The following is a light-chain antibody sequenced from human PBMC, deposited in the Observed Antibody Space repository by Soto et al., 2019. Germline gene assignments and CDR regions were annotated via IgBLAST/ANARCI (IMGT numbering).Light chain of an antibody. J-gene: IGKJ5*01. V-gene: IGKV3-11*01. CDR2: DAS. Sequence: EIVLTQSPATLSLSPGERATLSCRASQSVSSCLAWYQQKPGQAPRLLIYDASNRATGIPARFSGSGSGTDVTLTISSLEPEDFAVYYCQQRSKWPPLTFGQGTRLEIK. CDR1: QSVSSC. CDR3: QQRSKWPPLT.